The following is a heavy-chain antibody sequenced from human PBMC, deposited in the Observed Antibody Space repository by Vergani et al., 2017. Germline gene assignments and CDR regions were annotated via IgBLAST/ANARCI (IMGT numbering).Heavy chain of an antibody. V-gene: IGHV5-51*01. D-gene: IGHD4-17*01. CDR3: TRHVPYGDGACVHFDH. CDR1: GYSFTSYW. J-gene: IGHJ4*02. CDR2: IYPGDSDT. Sequence: EVQLVQSGAEVKKPGESLKISCKCSGYSFTSYWIGCVRQMPGKGLECMGIIYPGDSDTRYSPYFQGQVTISADKSISTAYLRWSSLKASDTAIYYCTRHVPYGDGACVHFDHWGQGTKLTVAS.